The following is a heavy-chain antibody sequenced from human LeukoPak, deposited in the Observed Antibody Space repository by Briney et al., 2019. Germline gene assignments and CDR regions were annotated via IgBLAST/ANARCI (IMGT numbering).Heavy chain of an antibody. Sequence: SKTLSLTCAVYGGSFSGYYWSWIRQPPGKGLEWIGEINHSGSTNYNPSLKSRVTISVDTSKNQFSLKLSSVTAADTAVYYCATRYRRHDYWGQGTLVTVSS. J-gene: IGHJ4*02. CDR1: GGSFSGYY. V-gene: IGHV4-34*01. CDR3: ATRYRRHDY. CDR2: INHSGST. D-gene: IGHD1-1*01.